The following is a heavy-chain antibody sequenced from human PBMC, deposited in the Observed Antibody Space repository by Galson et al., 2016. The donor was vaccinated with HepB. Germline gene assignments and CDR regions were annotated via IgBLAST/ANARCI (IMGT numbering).Heavy chain of an antibody. Sequence: AQKLQGRVTMTTDTSTSTAYMELRSLRSDDTAVYYCARDHEGYYYGSGSYGWFDPWGQGTLVTVSS. V-gene: IGHV1-18*01. D-gene: IGHD3-10*01. J-gene: IGHJ5*02. CDR3: ARDHEGYYYGSGSYGWFDP.